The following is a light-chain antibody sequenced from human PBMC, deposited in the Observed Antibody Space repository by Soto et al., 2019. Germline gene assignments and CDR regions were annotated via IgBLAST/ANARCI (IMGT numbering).Light chain of an antibody. CDR1: QGISNY. Sequence: DIQMTQSPSSLSASVRDRVTITCRASQGISNYLAWYQQKPGKVPKLLIYAASTLQSGVPSRFSGSGSGTDFTLTISSMQPEEVATYYCQKYDSAPWTFGQGTKVEIK. J-gene: IGKJ1*01. CDR3: QKYDSAPWT. CDR2: AAS. V-gene: IGKV1-27*01.